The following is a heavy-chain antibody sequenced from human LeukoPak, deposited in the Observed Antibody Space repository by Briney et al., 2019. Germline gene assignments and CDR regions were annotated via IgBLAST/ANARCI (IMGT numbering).Heavy chain of an antibody. V-gene: IGHV4-59*01. D-gene: IGHD3-3*01. CDR3: ARAYYDFWSGDMGIYYYYYMDV. CDR2: IYYSGST. J-gene: IGHJ6*03. CDR1: GGSISSYY. Sequence: SETLSLTCTLSGGSISSYYWSWIRQPPGKGLEWIGYIYYSGSTNYNPSLKSRVTISVDTSKNQFSLKLSSVTAADTAVYYCARAYYDFWSGDMGIYYYYYMDVWGKGTTVTVSS.